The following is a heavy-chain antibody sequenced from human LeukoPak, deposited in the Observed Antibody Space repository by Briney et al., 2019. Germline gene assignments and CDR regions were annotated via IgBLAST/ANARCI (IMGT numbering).Heavy chain of an antibody. Sequence: GGSLRPSCAASGFTFSSYGMHWVRQAPGKGLEWVAVIWYDGSNKYYADSVKGRFTISRDNSKNTLYLQMNSLRAEDTAVYYCAGAGYSNVYYGMDVWGQGTTVTVSS. D-gene: IGHD4-11*01. CDR1: GFTFSSYG. V-gene: IGHV3-33*01. CDR3: AGAGYSNVYYGMDV. CDR2: IWYDGSNK. J-gene: IGHJ6*02.